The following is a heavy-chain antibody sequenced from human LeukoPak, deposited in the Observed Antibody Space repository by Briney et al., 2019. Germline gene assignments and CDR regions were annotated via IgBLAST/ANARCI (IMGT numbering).Heavy chain of an antibody. CDR1: GGTFSSYA. Sequence: ASVKVSCKASGGTFSSYAISWVRQAPGQGLEWMGGIIPIFGTANYAQKFQGRVTITADKSTSTAYMELSSLRSDDTAVYYCARALLVTMTTAAYWGQGTLVTVSS. J-gene: IGHJ4*02. CDR3: ARALLVTMTTAAY. D-gene: IGHD4-11*01. CDR2: IIPIFGTA. V-gene: IGHV1-69*06.